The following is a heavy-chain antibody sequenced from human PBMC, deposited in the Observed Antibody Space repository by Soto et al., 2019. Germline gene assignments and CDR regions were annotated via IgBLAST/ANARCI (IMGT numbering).Heavy chain of an antibody. CDR1: GGSINTFY. Sequence: TSETLSLSCTVSGGSINTFYWSWVRQPAGKGLEWIGRIFSSGSTSFNPSLESRVAMSVDTSKNHFSLNLSSVTAADMAVYYCAREGSYSAYNFAHGIQLWSFDFWGQGALVTVSS. V-gene: IGHV4-4*07. CDR2: IFSSGST. J-gene: IGHJ4*02. D-gene: IGHD5-12*01. CDR3: AREGSYSAYNFAHGIQLWSFDF.